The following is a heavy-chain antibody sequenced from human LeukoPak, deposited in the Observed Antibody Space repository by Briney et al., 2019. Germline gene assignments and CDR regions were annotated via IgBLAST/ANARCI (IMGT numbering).Heavy chain of an antibody. Sequence: GGSLRLSCAASGCTFSNYWMSWVRQAPGKGLEWVANIKQDGSEKYYVDSVKGRFTGSRDNAKSSLYLQMNSLGAEDTAAYSCARALIVVGSYFDYWGQGTLVTVSS. V-gene: IGHV3-7*01. J-gene: IGHJ4*02. D-gene: IGHD2-15*01. CDR2: IKQDGSEK. CDR1: GCTFSNYW. CDR3: ARALIVVGSYFDY.